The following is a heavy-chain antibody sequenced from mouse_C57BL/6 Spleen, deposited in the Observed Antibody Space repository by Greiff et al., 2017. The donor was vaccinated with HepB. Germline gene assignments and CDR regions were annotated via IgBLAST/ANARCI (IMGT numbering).Heavy chain of an antibody. V-gene: IGHV1-81*01. Sequence: QVHVKQSGAELARPGASVKLSCKASGYTFTSYGISWVKQRTGQGLEWIGEIYPRSGNTYYNEKFKGKATLTADKSSSTAYMELRSLTSEDSAVYFCARRGYDAMDYWGQGTSVTVSS. CDR1: GYTFTSYG. CDR2: IYPRSGNT. CDR3: ARRGYDAMDY. J-gene: IGHJ4*01.